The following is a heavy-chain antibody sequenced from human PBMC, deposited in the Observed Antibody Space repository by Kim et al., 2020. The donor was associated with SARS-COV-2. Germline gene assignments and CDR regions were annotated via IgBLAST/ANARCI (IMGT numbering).Heavy chain of an antibody. J-gene: IGHJ4*02. CDR2: ICYSRSNT. V-gene: IGHV3-48*02. CDR3: ARDCLREMNSSSYYFDY. D-gene: IGHD3-22*01. Sequence: GGSLRLSCAASGFTFSSYTMHWVRQAPGKGLEWVSHICYSRSNTYYADSVKGRFTISRDNSKNPLYLQMNSLRDDDAALYFCARDCLREMNSSSYYFDYWGQGTLVTVSS. CDR1: GFTFSSYT.